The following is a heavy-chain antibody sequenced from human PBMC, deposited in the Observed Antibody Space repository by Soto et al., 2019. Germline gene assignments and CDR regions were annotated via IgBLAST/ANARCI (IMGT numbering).Heavy chain of an antibody. CDR2: INHSGST. CDR1: GGSFIGYY. J-gene: IGHJ3*02. Sequence: SETLSLTCAVYGGSFIGYYWSWIRQPPGKGLEWIGEINHSGSTNYNPSLKSRVTISVDTSKNQFSLKLSSVTAADTAVYYCARGPVVVTAMKAFDIWGQGTMVPVSS. V-gene: IGHV4-34*01. D-gene: IGHD2-21*02. CDR3: ARGPVVVTAMKAFDI.